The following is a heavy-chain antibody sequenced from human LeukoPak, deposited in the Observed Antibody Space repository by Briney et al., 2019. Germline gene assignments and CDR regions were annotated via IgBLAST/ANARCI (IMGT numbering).Heavy chain of an antibody. Sequence: GESLKISCKGSGYVFTNYWIAWVRQVPEIGLEWMGIIHPGSSNTKYGPSFQGQVAISADKSISTAYLHWNNLRASDTAMYYCASHYETSGYFGFDIWGQGTMVTV. CDR2: IHPGSSNT. CDR1: GYVFTNYW. J-gene: IGHJ3*02. V-gene: IGHV5-51*01. CDR3: ASHYETSGYFGFDI. D-gene: IGHD3-22*01.